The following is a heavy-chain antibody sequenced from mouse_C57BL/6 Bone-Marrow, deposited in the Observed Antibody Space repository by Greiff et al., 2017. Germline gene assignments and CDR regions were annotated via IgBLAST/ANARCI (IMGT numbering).Heavy chain of an antibody. Sequence: QVQLQQSGAELARPGASVKMSCKASGYTFTSYGISWVKQRTGQGLEWIGEIYPRSGNTYYNEKFKGKATLTADKSSSTAYMELRSLTSEDSAVYFCARDEDGGERGFDYWGQGNTITVFS. J-gene: IGHJ2*01. D-gene: IGHD1-1*01. CDR2: IYPRSGNT. CDR3: ARDEDGGERGFDY. V-gene: IGHV1-81*01. CDR1: GYTFTSYG.